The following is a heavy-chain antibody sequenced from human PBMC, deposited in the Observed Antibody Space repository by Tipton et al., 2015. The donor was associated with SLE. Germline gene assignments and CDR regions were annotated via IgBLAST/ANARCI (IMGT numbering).Heavy chain of an antibody. D-gene: IGHD2-15*01. CDR2: ICYGGST. J-gene: IGHJ4*02. V-gene: IGHV4-39*07. Sequence: TLSLTCTVSGGSFTRNSYNWGWIRPPPGKGLEWMGSICYGGSTNYNPSLESRVIISVDTSKNQFSLNLSSVTATDTAGYYCVGLFGGSGDVGGQGALVTVSS. CDR3: VGLFGGSGDV. CDR1: GGSFTRNSYN.